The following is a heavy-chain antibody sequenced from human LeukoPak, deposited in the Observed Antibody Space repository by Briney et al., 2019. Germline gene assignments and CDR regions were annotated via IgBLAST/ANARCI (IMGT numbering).Heavy chain of an antibody. CDR3: ARADGSEREYYFDY. V-gene: IGHV4-59*01. Sequence: SETLSLTCTVSGGSISSYYWSWIRQPPGKGLEWIGYIYYSGSTNYNPSLKSRVTISVDTSKNQFSLKLSSVTAADTAVYYCARADGSEREYYFDYWGQGTLVTVSS. J-gene: IGHJ4*02. CDR2: IYYSGST. CDR1: GGSISSYY. D-gene: IGHD3-10*01.